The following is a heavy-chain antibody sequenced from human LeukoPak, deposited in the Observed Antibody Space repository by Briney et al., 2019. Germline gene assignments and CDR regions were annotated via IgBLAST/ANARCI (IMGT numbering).Heavy chain of an antibody. CDR1: GFTFSSYA. Sequence: GGSLRLSCAASGFTFSSYAMHWVRQAPGKGLEWVAVISYDGSNKYYADSVKGRFTISRDNSKNTLYVQINSLRAEDTAVYYCAKANMKYCSGGSCFDAFDIWGQGTMVTVSS. CDR3: AKANMKYCSGGSCFDAFDI. J-gene: IGHJ3*02. V-gene: IGHV3-30*04. CDR2: ISYDGSNK. D-gene: IGHD2-15*01.